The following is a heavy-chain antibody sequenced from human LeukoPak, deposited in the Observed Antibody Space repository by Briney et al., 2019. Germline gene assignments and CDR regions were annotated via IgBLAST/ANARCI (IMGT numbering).Heavy chain of an antibody. CDR2: IYTSGST. CDR1: GGSISTSNYY. D-gene: IGHD4-17*01. Sequence: SETLSLTCTVSGGSISTSNYYWGWIRQPPGKGLEWIGRIYTSGSTNYNTSLKSRVTMSVDTSKNQFSLKLSSVTAADTAVDYWTKEAVTRAGGAFDPWGQGTLVTVSS. J-gene: IGHJ5*02. V-gene: IGHV4-39*07. CDR3: TKEAVTRAGGAFDP.